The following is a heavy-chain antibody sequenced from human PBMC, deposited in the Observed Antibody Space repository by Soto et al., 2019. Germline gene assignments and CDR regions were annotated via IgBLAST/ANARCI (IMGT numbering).Heavy chain of an antibody. V-gene: IGHV3-23*01. CDR1: GFTFSNYV. J-gene: IGHJ4*02. CDR3: AKDREGSRNWGPFGY. D-gene: IGHD7-27*01. Sequence: EVQLLESGGGLVQPGGSLRLSFAASGFTFSNYVMSWVRQAPGKGLEWVSAISGSGGSTYYADSVKGRFTISRDNSKNTLYLQMNSLGADDTAVYYCAKDREGSRNWGPFGYWGQGTLVTVSS. CDR2: ISGSGGST.